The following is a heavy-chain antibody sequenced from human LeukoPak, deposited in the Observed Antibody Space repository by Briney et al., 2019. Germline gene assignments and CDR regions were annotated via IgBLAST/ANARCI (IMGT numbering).Heavy chain of an antibody. V-gene: IGHV1-2*02. CDR2: INPNSGGT. J-gene: IGHJ4*02. CDR3: ARVVATIDPAWYFDY. D-gene: IGHD5-12*01. Sequence: ASVKVSCKASGYTFTGYYMHWVQQAPGQGLEWMGWINPNSGGTNYAQKFQGRVTMTRDTSISTAYMELSRLRSDDTAVYYCARVVATIDPAWYFDYWGQGTLVTVSS. CDR1: GYTFTGYY.